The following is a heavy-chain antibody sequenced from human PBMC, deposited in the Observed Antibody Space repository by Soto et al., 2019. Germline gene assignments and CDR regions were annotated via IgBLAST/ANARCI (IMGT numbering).Heavy chain of an antibody. CDR3: ARGHLGITTTGTWYDFDY. J-gene: IGHJ4*02. Sequence: QVQLQESGPRLVKPSETLSLTCTVSGDSISSYYWTWIRQPPGKGLEYMGYIYYSGRTYYNPSLKSRVTTSVDTSKNKYSLKLSSVTAADTAVYYCARGHLGITTTGTWYDFDYWGQGTLVTVSS. CDR1: GDSISSYY. CDR2: IYYSGRT. V-gene: IGHV4-59*01. D-gene: IGHD2-15*01.